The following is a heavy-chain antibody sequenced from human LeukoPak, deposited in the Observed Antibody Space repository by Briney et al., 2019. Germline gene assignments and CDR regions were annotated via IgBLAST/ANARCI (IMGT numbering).Heavy chain of an antibody. CDR3: ARELRFLEWLSYDY. D-gene: IGHD3-3*01. CDR1: GFTFSSYG. Sequence: PGGSLRLSCAASGFTFSSYGMHWVRQAPGKGLEWVAVISYDGSNKYYADSVKGRFTISRDNSKNTLYLQMNSLRAEDTAVYYCARELRFLEWLSYDYWGQGTLVTVSS. J-gene: IGHJ4*02. CDR2: ISYDGSNK. V-gene: IGHV3-30*03.